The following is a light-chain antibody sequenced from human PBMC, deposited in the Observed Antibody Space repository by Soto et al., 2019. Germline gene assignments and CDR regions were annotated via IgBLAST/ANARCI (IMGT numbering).Light chain of an antibody. Sequence: SSELTQPPSVSVAPGKKASVACGGSNIGSKSVHWYQKKSGQAPVLVMYYDSDRPSGIPERFSGSNSGNTATLTISRVEAGDEADYYCQVWDISSGHVVFGGGTKLTVL. V-gene: IGLV3-21*01. CDR2: YDS. CDR1: NIGSKS. J-gene: IGLJ3*02. CDR3: QVWDISSGHVV.